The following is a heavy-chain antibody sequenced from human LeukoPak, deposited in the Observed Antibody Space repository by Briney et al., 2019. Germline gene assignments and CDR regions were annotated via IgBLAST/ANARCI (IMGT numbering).Heavy chain of an antibody. CDR1: GGSISSYH. CDR3: AGGIFGVVINAFHI. D-gene: IGHD3-3*01. CDR2: TYNSGST. Sequence: PSETLSLTCTVSGGSISSYHWSWIRQPPGKGLESIGDTYNSGSTNYNPSLKSRVTISVDTSKNQFSLKLTSVTAADTAVYYCAGGIFGVVINAFHIWGQGTMVTVSS. V-gene: IGHV4-59*01. J-gene: IGHJ3*02.